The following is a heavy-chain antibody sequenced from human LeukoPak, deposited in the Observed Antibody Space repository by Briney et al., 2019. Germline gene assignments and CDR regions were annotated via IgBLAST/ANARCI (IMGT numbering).Heavy chain of an antibody. D-gene: IGHD7-27*01. J-gene: IGHJ5*02. V-gene: IGHV5-51*01. CDR3: ARRAELGMRWFDP. Sequence: GESLKISCEGSGYTFTDYWIGWVRQMPGKGLEWMGIIYCDGSKTVYSPSFQSQVTISVDKSINTAYLQWSSLKASDTAIYFCARRAELGMRWFDPWGQGTLVTVLS. CDR2: IYCDGSKT. CDR1: GYTFTDYW.